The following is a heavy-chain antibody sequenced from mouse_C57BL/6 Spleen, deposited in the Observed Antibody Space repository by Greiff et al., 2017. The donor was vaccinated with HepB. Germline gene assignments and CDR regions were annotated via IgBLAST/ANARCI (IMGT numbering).Heavy chain of an antibody. CDR1: GFTFSSYA. V-gene: IGHV5-9-1*02. CDR3: TRGGYGSSHFDV. CDR2: ISSGGDYI. D-gene: IGHD1-1*01. J-gene: IGHJ1*03. Sequence: EVQVVESGEGLVKPGGSLKLSCADSGFTFSSYAMSWVRQTPEKRLEWVAYISSGGDYIYYADTVKGRFTISRDNARNTLYLQMSSLKSEDTAMYYCTRGGYGSSHFDVWGTGTTVTVSS.